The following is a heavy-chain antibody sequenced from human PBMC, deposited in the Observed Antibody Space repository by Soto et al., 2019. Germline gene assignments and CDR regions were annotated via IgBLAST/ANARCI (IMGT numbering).Heavy chain of an antibody. J-gene: IGHJ4*01. CDR2: ISGSGGTA. D-gene: IGHD1-1*01. CDR1: GFTFSSYA. Sequence: EVQLLESGGGSVQPGGSLRLSCAASGFTFSSYAMHWVRRPPGKGLEWVSSISGSGGTAYYADSVKGRXSXXXXXXXXXXXXXXXXLRAXDTAVYYCAKGRGQNWNFDYWGXXT. V-gene: IGHV3-23*01. CDR3: AKGRGQNWNFDY.